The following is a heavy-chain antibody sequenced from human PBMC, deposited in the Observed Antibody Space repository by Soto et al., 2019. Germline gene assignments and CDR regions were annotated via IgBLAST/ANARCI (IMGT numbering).Heavy chain of an antibody. V-gene: IGHV5-10-1*01. CDR2: IDPSDSYT. Sequence: GESLKISCKGSGYSFTSYWISWVRQMPGKGLEWMGRIDPSDSYTNYSPSFRGHVTISADKSISTAYLQWSSLKASDTAMYYCASLDIVVVPAAKANQPRYNYYYYGMDVWGQGTTVTVSS. J-gene: IGHJ6*02. CDR3: ASLDIVVVPAAKANQPRYNYYYYGMDV. CDR1: GYSFTSYW. D-gene: IGHD2-2*01.